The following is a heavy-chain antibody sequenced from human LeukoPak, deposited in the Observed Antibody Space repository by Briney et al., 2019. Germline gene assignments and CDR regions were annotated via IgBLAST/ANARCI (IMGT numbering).Heavy chain of an antibody. Sequence: PSETLSLTCTVSGGSVSSYYWSWIRQPPGKGLEWIGYIYYSGSTKYKPSLKSRVTISVDTSKNQFSLKLSSVTAADTAVYYCARGRFLDAFDIWGQGTMVTVSS. V-gene: IGHV4-59*02. D-gene: IGHD3-3*01. CDR1: GGSVSSYY. CDR3: ARGRFLDAFDI. CDR2: IYYSGST. J-gene: IGHJ3*02.